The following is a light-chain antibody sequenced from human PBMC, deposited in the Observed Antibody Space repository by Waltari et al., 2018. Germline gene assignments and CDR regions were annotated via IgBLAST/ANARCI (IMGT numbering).Light chain of an antibody. CDR1: SSDVGSYNL. Sequence: QSALTQPASVSGSPGQSITVSCTGTSSDVGSYNLVSWYQQHPGKAPKLMIYEGSKRPSGFSNRFSGSKSGNTASLTISGLQAEDEADYYCCSYAGRSTLLFGGGTKLTVL. V-gene: IGLV2-23*01. CDR2: EGS. J-gene: IGLJ2*01. CDR3: CSYAGRSTLL.